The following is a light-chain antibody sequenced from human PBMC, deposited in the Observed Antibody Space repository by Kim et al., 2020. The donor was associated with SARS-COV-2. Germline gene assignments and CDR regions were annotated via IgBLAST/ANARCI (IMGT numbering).Light chain of an antibody. CDR2: EGS. V-gene: IGLV2-23*01. CDR1: SSDVGSYNL. CDR3: CSYARSSTWV. Sequence: QSALTQPASVSGSPGQSITISCTGTSSDVGSYNLVSWYQQHPGKAPKPMIYEGSKRPSGVSNRFSGSKSGNTASLTISGLQAEDEADYYCCSYARSSTWVFGGGTKLTVL. J-gene: IGLJ3*02.